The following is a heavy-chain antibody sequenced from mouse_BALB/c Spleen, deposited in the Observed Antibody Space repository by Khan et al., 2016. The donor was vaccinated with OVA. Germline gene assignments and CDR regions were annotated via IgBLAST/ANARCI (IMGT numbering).Heavy chain of an antibody. CDR3: VRHNYGPFAY. J-gene: IGHJ3*01. CDR2: ISSGGDYI. D-gene: IGHD1-1*01. CDR1: GFTFSTFA. V-gene: IGHV5-9-3*01. Sequence: EVELVESGGDLVKPGGSLKLSCSAPGFTFSTFAMSWVRQTPEKSLEWVATISSGGDYIYYPDSVKGRFTISRDNAKNTLYLQMSSLRSEDTAMRYCVRHNYGPFAYWGQGILVTVSA.